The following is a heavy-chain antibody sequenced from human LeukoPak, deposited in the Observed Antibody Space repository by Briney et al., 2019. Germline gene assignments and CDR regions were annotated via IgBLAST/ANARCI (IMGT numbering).Heavy chain of an antibody. CDR3: AKDFLDSRFKPLGFDY. D-gene: IGHD3-16*01. Sequence: GGSLRLTCAASGFTFSSYAMSWVRQAPGKGLEGVSAISGSGGSTYYADSVKGRFTISRDNSTNTLYLQMNSLRGEDTAVYYCAKDFLDSRFKPLGFDYWGQGTLVTVSS. J-gene: IGHJ4*02. CDR1: GFTFSSYA. V-gene: IGHV3-23*01. CDR2: ISGSGGST.